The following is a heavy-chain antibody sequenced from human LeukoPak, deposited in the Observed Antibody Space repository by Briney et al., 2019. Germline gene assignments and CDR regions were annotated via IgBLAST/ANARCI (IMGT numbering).Heavy chain of an antibody. D-gene: IGHD1-7*01. CDR2: ISTNSNYI. V-gene: IGHV3-21*06. CDR1: GLTFSTYW. CDR3: ARDRYNWNYTFRY. J-gene: IGHJ4*02. Sequence: GGSLRLSCAASGLTFSTYWMHWVRQAPGKGLEWVSSISTNSNYIYYADSLKGRFTISRDNAKNSLFLQMNSLRADDTAVYYCARDRYNWNYTFRYWGQGTLVTVSS.